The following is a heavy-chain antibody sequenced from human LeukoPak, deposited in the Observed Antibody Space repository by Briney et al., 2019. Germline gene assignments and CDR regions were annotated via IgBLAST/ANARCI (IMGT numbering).Heavy chain of an antibody. D-gene: IGHD1-26*01. V-gene: IGHV1-3*01. Sequence: ASVKVSCKASGYTFTSYAMHWVRQAPGQRLEWMGWINAGNGNTNYAQKLQGRVTMTTDTSTSTAYMELRSLRSDDTAVYYCARVISGSYYYYYYYGMDVWGQGTTVTVSS. J-gene: IGHJ6*02. CDR2: INAGNGNT. CDR3: ARVISGSYYYYYYYGMDV. CDR1: GYTFTSYA.